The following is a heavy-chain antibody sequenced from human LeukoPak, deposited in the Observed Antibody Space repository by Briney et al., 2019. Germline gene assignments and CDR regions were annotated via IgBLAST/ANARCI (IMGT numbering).Heavy chain of an antibody. CDR3: ARNTPTYYYDSSGYYDLIH. V-gene: IGHV3-11*04. CDR2: ISSSGSTI. J-gene: IGHJ4*02. Sequence: GGSLRLSCAASGFTFSDYYMSWIRQAPGKGLEWVSYISSSGSTIYYADSVKGRFTISRDNAKNSLYLQMNSLRAEDTAVYYCARNTPTYYYDSSGYYDLIHWGQGTLVTVSS. CDR1: GFTFSDYY. D-gene: IGHD3-22*01.